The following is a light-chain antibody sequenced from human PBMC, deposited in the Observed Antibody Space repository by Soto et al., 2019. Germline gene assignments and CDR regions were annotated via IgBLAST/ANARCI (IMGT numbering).Light chain of an antibody. Sequence: QLVLTQSPSASASLGASVKLTCTLSSGHSSYAIAWHQQQPEKGPRYLMKLYSDGSHSKGDGIPDRFSGSSSGAERYLTISSLQSEDEADYYCQTWGTGVVFGGGTKVTVL. CDR1: SGHSSYA. CDR2: LYSDGSH. V-gene: IGLV4-69*01. J-gene: IGLJ2*01. CDR3: QTWGTGVV.